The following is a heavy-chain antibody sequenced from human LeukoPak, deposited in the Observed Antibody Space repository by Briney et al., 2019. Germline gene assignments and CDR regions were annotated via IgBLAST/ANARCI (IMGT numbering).Heavy chain of an antibody. D-gene: IGHD6-13*01. V-gene: IGHV3-7*03. CDR3: ARTIAAADLYYYYGMDV. J-gene: IGHJ6*02. CDR2: IKQDGSEK. CDR1: GFTFSGYW. Sequence: GGSLRLSCAASGFTFSGYWMSWVRQAPGKGLEWVANIKQDGSEKHYVDSVKGRFTISRDNAKNSLYLQMNSLRAEDTAVYYCARTIAAADLYYYYGMDVWGQGTTVTVSS.